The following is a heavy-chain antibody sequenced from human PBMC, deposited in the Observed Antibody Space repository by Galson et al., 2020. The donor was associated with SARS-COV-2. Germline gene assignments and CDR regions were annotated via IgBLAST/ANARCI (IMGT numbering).Heavy chain of an antibody. J-gene: IGHJ6*02. CDR3: ARNYGGSDNYGMDV. V-gene: IGHV4-59*01. Sequence: SQTLSLTCTVSGGSISRYYWSWIRQPPGKGLEYIGYIYYSGSTNYNPSLKSRVTISVDTSKNQLSLKLSSVTAADTAVYYCARNYGGSDNYGMDVWGQGATVTVSS. D-gene: IGHD3-10*01. CDR1: GGSISRYY. CDR2: IYYSGST.